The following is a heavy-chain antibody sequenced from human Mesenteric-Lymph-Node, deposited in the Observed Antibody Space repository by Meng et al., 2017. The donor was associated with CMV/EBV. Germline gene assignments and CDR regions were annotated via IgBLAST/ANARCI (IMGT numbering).Heavy chain of an antibody. J-gene: IGHJ4*02. CDR1: GFTFSSYA. V-gene: IGHV3-48*01. Sequence: GGSLRLSCEASGFTFSSYAMNWVRQAPGKGLQWVSYISSSGSPRYYADSVKGRFTISRDNSKNTLYLQMNSLRAEDTAVYYCARDLPGSGWLGYWGQGTLVTVSS. CDR3: ARDLPGSGWLGY. CDR2: ISSSGSPR. D-gene: IGHD6-19*01.